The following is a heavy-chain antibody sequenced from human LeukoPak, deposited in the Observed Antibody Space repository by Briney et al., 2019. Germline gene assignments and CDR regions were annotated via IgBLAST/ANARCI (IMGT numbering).Heavy chain of an antibody. CDR1: GYSFNNYG. V-gene: IGHV1-18*01. D-gene: IGHD3-22*01. Sequence: ASVKVSCKAAGYSFNNYGIAWVRQAPGQGLEWMGWISVQNGNTKSAQKFVGRVTTTTDTSTSTAYMELRSLGSDDTAVYYCARDHDSSGYYQSRFDYWGQGTLVIVSS. CDR2: ISVQNGNT. J-gene: IGHJ4*02. CDR3: ARDHDSSGYYQSRFDY.